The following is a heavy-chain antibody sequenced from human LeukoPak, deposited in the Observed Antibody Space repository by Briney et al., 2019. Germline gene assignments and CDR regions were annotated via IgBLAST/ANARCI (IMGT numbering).Heavy chain of an antibody. J-gene: IGHJ4*02. CDR2: IYFSGST. D-gene: IGHD3-22*01. CDR1: GGSISSGGYY. CDR3: ARDSSSGYYRFDY. Sequence: SSETLSLTCTVSGGSISSGGYYWSWIRQHPGKGLEWIGYIYFSGSTNYNPSLKSRVTISVDTSKNQFSLRLSSVTAADTAVYYCARDSSSGYYRFDYWGQGTLVIVSS. V-gene: IGHV4-61*08.